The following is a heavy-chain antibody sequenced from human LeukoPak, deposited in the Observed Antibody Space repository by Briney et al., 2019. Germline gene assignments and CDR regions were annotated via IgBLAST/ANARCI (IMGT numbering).Heavy chain of an antibody. Sequence: GGSLRLSCAASGFTFSNYWMSWVRQAPGKGLEWVARIRPEGSEVYYMDSVKGRFTISRDNAENSLYLQMNSLRAEDTAVYYCARLRGHETTYDYWGQGTLVIVSS. CDR2: IRPEGSEV. CDR3: ARLRGHETTYDY. CDR1: GFTFSNYW. J-gene: IGHJ4*02. D-gene: IGHD1-7*01. V-gene: IGHV3-7*01.